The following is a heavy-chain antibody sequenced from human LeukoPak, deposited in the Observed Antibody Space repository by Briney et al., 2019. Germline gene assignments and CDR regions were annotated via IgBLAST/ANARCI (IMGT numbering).Heavy chain of an antibody. J-gene: IGHJ4*02. D-gene: IGHD1-14*01. V-gene: IGHV3-53*01. Sequence: GRSLRLSCAASGFTVITNDMTWVRQAPGKGLEWVSVLYSVGNTKYADSVQGRFTISRDNSKNTPYHEMNSLSPDDTAVYYCARGVEPRAANTLAYWGQGTLVTVSS. CDR1: GFTVITND. CDR2: LYSVGNT. CDR3: ARGVEPRAANTLAY.